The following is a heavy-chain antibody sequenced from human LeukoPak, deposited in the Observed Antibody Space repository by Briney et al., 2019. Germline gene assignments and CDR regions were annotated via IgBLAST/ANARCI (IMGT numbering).Heavy chain of an antibody. CDR3: AREVVVVAATPVYSFDP. V-gene: IGHV1-46*01. J-gene: IGHJ5*02. CDR1: GYTFTSYY. Sequence: ASVKVSCKASGYTFTSYYMHWVRQAPGQGLEWMGIINPSGGSTSYAQKFQGRVAMTRDTSTNTVYMELSSLRSEDTAVYYCAREVVVVAATPVYSFDPWGQGTLVTVSS. CDR2: INPSGGST. D-gene: IGHD2-15*01.